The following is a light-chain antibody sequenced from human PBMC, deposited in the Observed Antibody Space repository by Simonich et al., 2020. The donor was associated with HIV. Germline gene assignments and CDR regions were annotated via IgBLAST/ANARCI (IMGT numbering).Light chain of an antibody. J-gene: IGKJ1*01. Sequence: IVMTQSPATLSVSPGERATLSCRASQSVSSNLAWYQQKPGQAPRLLIYGASTRVTGIPGRFIGSGSGTEFTLTISSLQSEDFAVYYCQQYNKWPPWTFGQGTKVEIK. CDR2: GAS. CDR3: QQYNKWPPWT. CDR1: QSVSSN. V-gene: IGKV3D-15*01.